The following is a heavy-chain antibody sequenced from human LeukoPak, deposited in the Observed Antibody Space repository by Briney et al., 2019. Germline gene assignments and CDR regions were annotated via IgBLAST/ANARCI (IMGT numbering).Heavy chain of an antibody. Sequence: PSETLSLTCTVSGGSISSHYWSWIRQPPGKGLEWIGYIYNSGSTNYHPSLKSRVTISVDTSKNQFSLKLSSVTATDTAVYYGARAPAHCSSTSCYIDWFDPWGQGTLVTVSS. CDR2: IYNSGST. D-gene: IGHD2-2*02. CDR3: ARAPAHCSSTSCYIDWFDP. J-gene: IGHJ5*02. V-gene: IGHV4-59*11. CDR1: GGSISSHY.